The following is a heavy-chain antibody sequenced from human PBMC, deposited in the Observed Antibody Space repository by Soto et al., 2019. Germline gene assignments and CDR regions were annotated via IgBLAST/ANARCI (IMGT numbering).Heavy chain of an antibody. V-gene: IGHV3-30*18. D-gene: IGHD5-12*01. CDR2: ISYDGSNK. Sequence: QVQLVESGGGVVQPGRSLRLSCAASGFTFSSYGMHWVRQAPGKGLEWVAVISYDGSNKYYADSVKGRFTISRDNSKNTLYPQMNSLRAEDTAVYYCAKDYVATIYWYFDLWGRGTLVTVSS. J-gene: IGHJ2*01. CDR3: AKDYVATIYWYFDL. CDR1: GFTFSSYG.